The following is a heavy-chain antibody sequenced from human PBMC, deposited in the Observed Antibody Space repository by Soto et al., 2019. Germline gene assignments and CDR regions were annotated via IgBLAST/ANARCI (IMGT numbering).Heavy chain of an antibody. CDR2: ISYDGSDK. CDR3: ARTAGYDYVWGSSGLDP. Sequence: GGSLRLSCAASGFTFSSYGMHWVRQAPGKGLEWVTVISYDGSDKYYGDAVKGRFTISRDDSKNTVDLQMNSLREEDTAVYYCARTAGYDYVWGSSGLDPWGQGTLVTVS. J-gene: IGHJ5*02. V-gene: IGHV3-30*03. CDR1: GFTFSSYG. D-gene: IGHD3-16*01.